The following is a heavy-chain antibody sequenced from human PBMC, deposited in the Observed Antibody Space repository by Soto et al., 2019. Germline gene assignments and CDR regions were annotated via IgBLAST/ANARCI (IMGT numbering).Heavy chain of an antibody. D-gene: IGHD1-1*01. CDR2: ISANNGNT. Sequence: QVHLVQSGAEVKKPGASVKVSCKGSGYGFTTYGITWVRQAPGQGLEWMAWISANNGNTNYAQKLQGRVTVTRDTPTSTAYMELRSLRSDDTAVYYCARGRYGDYWGQGALVTVSS. CDR1: GYGFTTYG. J-gene: IGHJ4*02. CDR3: ARGRYGDY. V-gene: IGHV1-18*01.